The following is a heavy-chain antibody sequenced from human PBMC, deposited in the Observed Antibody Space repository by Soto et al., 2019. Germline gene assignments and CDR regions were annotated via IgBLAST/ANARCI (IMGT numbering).Heavy chain of an antibody. V-gene: IGHV1-46*01. Sequence: QVQLVQSGAEVKKPGASVKVSCKASGYTFIHYYLHWVRQAPGQGLDWMAIINPNGGRTNYAQKFQGRVTVTSDTSTSTVSMELNSLVSDDTAVYFCARSLLQGDFWGQGTLVTVSS. D-gene: IGHD2-21*01. J-gene: IGHJ4*02. CDR3: ARSLLQGDF. CDR1: GYTFIHYY. CDR2: INPNGGRT.